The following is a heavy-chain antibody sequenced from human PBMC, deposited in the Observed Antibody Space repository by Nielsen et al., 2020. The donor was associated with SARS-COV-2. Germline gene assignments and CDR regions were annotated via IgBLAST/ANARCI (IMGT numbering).Heavy chain of an antibody. CDR2: ISWNSGSI. J-gene: IGHJ6*03. CDR1: GFTFDDYT. V-gene: IGHV3-9*01. Sequence: SLKISCAASGFTFDDYTMHWVRQAPGKGLEWVSGISWNSGSIGYADSVKGRFTISRDNAKNSLYLQMNSLRAEDTALYYCARARGAYGDYYYYYYTDVWGKGTTVTVSS. CDR3: ARARGAYGDYYYYYYTDV. D-gene: IGHD4-17*01.